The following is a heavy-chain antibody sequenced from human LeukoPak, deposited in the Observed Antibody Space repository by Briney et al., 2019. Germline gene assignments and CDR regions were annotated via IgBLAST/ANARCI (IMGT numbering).Heavy chain of an antibody. V-gene: IGHV3-33*01. CDR2: IWYDGSNK. D-gene: IGHD6-19*01. Sequence: PGGSLRLSCAASGFTFSNYGMHWVRQAPGKGLEWVAVIWYDGSNKYYADSVKGRFTISRDNSKNTLYLQMNSLRAEDTAVYYCASTVVGHMNDYWGQGTLVTVSS. J-gene: IGHJ4*02. CDR1: GFTFSNYG. CDR3: ASTVVGHMNDY.